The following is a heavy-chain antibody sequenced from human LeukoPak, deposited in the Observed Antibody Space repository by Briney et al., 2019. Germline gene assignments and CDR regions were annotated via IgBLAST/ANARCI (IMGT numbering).Heavy chain of an antibody. CDR3: ARNNYDYVWGSYFNWFDP. D-gene: IGHD3-16*01. V-gene: IGHV4-34*01. CDR1: GGSFSGYY. J-gene: IGHJ5*02. CDR2: INHSGST. Sequence: SETLSLTCAVYGGSFSGYYWSWIRQPPGKGLEWIGEINHSGSTNYNPSLKSRVTISVDTSKNQFSLKLSSVTAADTAVYYCARNNYDYVWGSYFNWFDPWGQGTLVTVSS.